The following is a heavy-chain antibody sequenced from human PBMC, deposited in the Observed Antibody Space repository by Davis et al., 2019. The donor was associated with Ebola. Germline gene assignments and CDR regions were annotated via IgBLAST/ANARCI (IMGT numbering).Heavy chain of an antibody. CDR3: ARGWLRAGIDV. CDR2: TYYKSKWYN. CDR1: GDTVSGNSGA. J-gene: IGHJ6*04. D-gene: IGHD5-18*01. Sequence: PSETLSLTCAISGDTVSGNSGAWNWIRQSPSRGLEWLGRTYYKSKWYNDYAASVKSRITINPDTSKNQFSLQLNSVTPEDTALYYCARGWLRAGIDVWGEGTTVTVSS. V-gene: IGHV6-1*01.